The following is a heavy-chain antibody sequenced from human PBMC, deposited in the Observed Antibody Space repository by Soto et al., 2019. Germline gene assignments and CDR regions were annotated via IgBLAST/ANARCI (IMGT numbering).Heavy chain of an antibody. J-gene: IGHJ4*02. CDR1: GGTFSSYA. V-gene: IGHV1-69*06. Sequence: SVKVSCKASGGTFSSYAISWVRQAPGQGLEWMGGIIPIFGTANYAQKFQGRVTITADKSTSTAYMELSSLRSEDTAVYYCAREPGSSGYYPNWGQGTLVTVSS. CDR2: IIPIFGTA. CDR3: AREPGSSGYYPN. D-gene: IGHD3-22*01.